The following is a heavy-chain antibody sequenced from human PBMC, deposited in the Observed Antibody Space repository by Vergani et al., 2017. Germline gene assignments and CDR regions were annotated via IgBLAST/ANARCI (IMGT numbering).Heavy chain of an antibody. CDR3: AREWAAYCYDSSGYRYNWFDP. Sequence: QVQLVQSGAEVKKPGSSVKVSCKASGGTFSSYAISWVRQAPGQGLEWMGGIIPIFGTANYAQKFQGRVTITADESTSTAYMELSSLRSEDTAVYYCAREWAAYCYDSSGYRYNWFDPWGQGSLVTVSS. J-gene: IGHJ5*02. D-gene: IGHD3-22*01. CDR1: GGTFSSYA. V-gene: IGHV1-69*01. CDR2: IIPIFGTA.